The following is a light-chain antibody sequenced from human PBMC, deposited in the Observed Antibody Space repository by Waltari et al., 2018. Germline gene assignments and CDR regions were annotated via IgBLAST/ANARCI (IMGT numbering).Light chain of an antibody. CDR3: MQGSHWPRT. J-gene: IGKJ2*01. CDR1: QSPVHSDGNPY. V-gene: IGKV2-30*02. Sequence: DVVLTQSPLFLPVTLGQPASMSCRSRQSPVHSDGNPYLNWFHQRPGRSPRRLIYKISRRESGVPDRFSGSGSGTHFTLKISRVEAEDVGVYYCMQGSHWPRTFGQGNKLEI. CDR2: KIS.